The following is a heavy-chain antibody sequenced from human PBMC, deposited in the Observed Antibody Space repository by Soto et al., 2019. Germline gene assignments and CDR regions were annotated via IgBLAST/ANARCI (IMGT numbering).Heavy chain of an antibody. J-gene: IGHJ6*02. CDR1: GYTFTTYG. CDR2: ISPYNGNT. D-gene: IGHD3-10*01. V-gene: IGHV1-18*04. CDR3: AANSLGGGSQGDV. Sequence: QVQLVQSGGEVKKPGASVTVSCKTYGYTFTTYGINWVRQAPGQGLEWMGWISPYNGNTKYAQSLQGRVTMTTDTSTSTAYMELRSLRSDDTAVYYCAANSLGGGSQGDVWGQGTTVTVSS.